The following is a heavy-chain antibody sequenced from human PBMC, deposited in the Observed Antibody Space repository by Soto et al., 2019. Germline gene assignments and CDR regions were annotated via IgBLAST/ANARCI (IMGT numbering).Heavy chain of an antibody. CDR1: GYTFTSYG. V-gene: IGHV1-18*01. J-gene: IGHJ6*02. CDR3: ARDRPMYYGDYDGYYGMDV. Sequence: QVQLVQSGAEVKKPGASVKVSCKASGYTFTSYGISWVRQAPGQGLEWMGWISAYNGNTNYAQKLQGRVTMTTDTXXSXAXXELRSPRSDDTAVYYCARDRPMYYGDYDGYYGMDVWGQGTTVTVSS. D-gene: IGHD4-17*01. CDR2: ISAYNGNT.